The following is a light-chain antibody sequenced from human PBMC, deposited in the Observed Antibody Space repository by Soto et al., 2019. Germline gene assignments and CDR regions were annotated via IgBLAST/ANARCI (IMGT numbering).Light chain of an antibody. CDR3: QQYSSYSPYT. CDR1: QTVYSW. J-gene: IGKJ2*01. V-gene: IGKV1-5*03. Sequence: DIQMTQSPSTVSASGGDRVTITCRASQTVYSWLACYQQKPGKAPKLLISEASTLQSGVPSRFAGSGSGTEFTLAISRLQPDDFATDYCQQYSSYSPYTFGQGTKVEI. CDR2: EAS.